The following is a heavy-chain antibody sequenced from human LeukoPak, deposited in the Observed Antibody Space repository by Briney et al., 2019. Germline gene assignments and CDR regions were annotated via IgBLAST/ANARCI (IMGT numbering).Heavy chain of an antibody. V-gene: IGHV3-30*18. D-gene: IGHD2-2*01. CDR1: GFTFSSYG. CDR3: ANEPQDCSSTSCYPFDY. J-gene: IGHJ4*02. CDR2: ISYDGSNK. Sequence: GGSLRLSCAASGFTFSSYGMHWVRQAPGKGLEWVAVISYDGSNKYYADSVKGRFTISRDNSKNTLYLQMNSLRAEDTAVYYCANEPQDCSSTSCYPFDYWGQGTLVTVSS.